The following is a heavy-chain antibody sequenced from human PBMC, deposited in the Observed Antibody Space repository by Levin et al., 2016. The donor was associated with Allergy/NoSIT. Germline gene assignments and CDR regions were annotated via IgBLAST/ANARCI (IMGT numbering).Heavy chain of an antibody. Sequence: WVRQAPGQGLEWMGWISAYNGNTNYAQKLQGRVTMTTDTSTSTAYMELRSLRSDDTAVYYCARDGGRTVTTNYYYYGMDVWGQGTTVTVSS. J-gene: IGHJ6*02. D-gene: IGHD4-11*01. V-gene: IGHV1-18*01. CDR2: ISAYNGNT. CDR3: ARDGGRTVTTNYYYYGMDV.